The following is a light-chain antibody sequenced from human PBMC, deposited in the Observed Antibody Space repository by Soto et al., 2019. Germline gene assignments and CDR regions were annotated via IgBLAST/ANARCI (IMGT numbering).Light chain of an antibody. CDR3: QSYDSSNRGV. CDR2: EDN. V-gene: IGLV6-57*04. CDR1: SGSIASNY. J-gene: IGLJ2*01. Sequence: NFMLTQPHSVSESPGKTVTISCTRSSGSIASNYVQWYQQRPGSAPTTVIYEDNQRPSGVPDRFSGSIDSSSNSASLTISGLQTEDEADYYCQSYDSSNRGVFGGGTKLTVL.